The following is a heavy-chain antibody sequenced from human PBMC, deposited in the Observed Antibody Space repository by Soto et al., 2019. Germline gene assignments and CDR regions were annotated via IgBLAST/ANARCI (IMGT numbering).Heavy chain of an antibody. Sequence: GGSLRLSCAASGFTFSSYSMNWVRQAPGKGLEWVSSISSSSSYIYYADSVKGRFTISRDNAKNSLYLQMNSLRAEDTAVYYCARDPITMVRGGDYYYYGMDVWGQGTTVTV. CDR2: ISSSSSYI. CDR1: GFTFSSYS. D-gene: IGHD3-10*01. CDR3: ARDPITMVRGGDYYYYGMDV. V-gene: IGHV3-21*01. J-gene: IGHJ6*02.